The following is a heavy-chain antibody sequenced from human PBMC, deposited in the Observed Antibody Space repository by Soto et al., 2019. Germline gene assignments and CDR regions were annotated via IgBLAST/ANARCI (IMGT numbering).Heavy chain of an antibody. Sequence: SETLSLTCTVSGGSISSSSYYWGWIRRPPGKGLEWIGSIYYSGSTYYNPSLKSRVTISVDTSKNQFSLKLSSVTAADTAVYYCARHDYDVATITGGGTAMVSYYYYGMDVWGQGTTVTVSS. CDR2: IYYSGST. D-gene: IGHD5-18*01. CDR3: ARHDYDVATITGGGTAMVSYYYYGMDV. J-gene: IGHJ6*02. V-gene: IGHV4-39*01. CDR1: GGSISSSSYY.